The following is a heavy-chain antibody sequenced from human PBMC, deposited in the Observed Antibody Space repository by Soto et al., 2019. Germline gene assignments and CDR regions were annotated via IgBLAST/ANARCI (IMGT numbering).Heavy chain of an antibody. CDR1: GGSFSGYY. D-gene: IGHD2-8*02. J-gene: IGHJ4*02. CDR3: ARDLVFHY. V-gene: IGHV4-34*01. Sequence: ETLSLTCAVYGGSFSGYYWSWIRQPPGKGLEWIGEINHSGGADYNPSLKSRVTISVDTSKNQFSLKLSSVTAADTAVYFCARDLVFHYWGQGTLVTVSS. CDR2: INHSGGA.